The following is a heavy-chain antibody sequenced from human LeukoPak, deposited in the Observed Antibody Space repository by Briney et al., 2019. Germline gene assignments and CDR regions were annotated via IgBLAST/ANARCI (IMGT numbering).Heavy chain of an antibody. CDR1: GFTFSSYG. CDR2: ISYDGSNK. J-gene: IGHJ4*02. D-gene: IGHD1-14*01. CDR3: AREVWGPEY. V-gene: IGHV3-30*03. Sequence: GRSLRLSCAASGFTFSSYGMHWVRQAPGKGLEWVAVISYDGSNKYYADSVKGRFTISRDNTKNSVYLQMSSLRAEVTAVYYCAREVWGPEYWGQGTLATVSS.